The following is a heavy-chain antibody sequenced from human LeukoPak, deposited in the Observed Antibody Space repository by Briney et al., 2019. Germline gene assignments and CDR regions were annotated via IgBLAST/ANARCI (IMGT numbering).Heavy chain of an antibody. J-gene: IGHJ4*02. CDR1: EFTFSDYY. CDR3: ARDEITVTSSIDY. V-gene: IGHV3-66*01. Sequence: GGSRRLSCAASEFTFSDYYMTWIRQSPGKGLEWFSLISSGDSTYYADSLKGRFTISRDKSKNTLYLQMNSLRAEDTAVYYCARDEITVTSSIDYWGQGTLVTVSS. CDR2: ISSGDST. D-gene: IGHD4-17*01.